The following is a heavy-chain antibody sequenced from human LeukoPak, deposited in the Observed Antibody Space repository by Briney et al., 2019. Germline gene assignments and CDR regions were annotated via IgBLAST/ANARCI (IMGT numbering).Heavy chain of an antibody. Sequence: EAGGSLRLSCAASGFTFSSYAMSWVRQAPGKGLEWVSAISGSGGSTYYADSVKGRLTISGDNSKNTLYLQMNSLRAEDTAVYYCAKGYYYGSGPYGMDVWGQGTTVTVSS. J-gene: IGHJ6*02. CDR3: AKGYYYGSGPYGMDV. V-gene: IGHV3-23*01. D-gene: IGHD3-10*01. CDR2: ISGSGGST. CDR1: GFTFSSYA.